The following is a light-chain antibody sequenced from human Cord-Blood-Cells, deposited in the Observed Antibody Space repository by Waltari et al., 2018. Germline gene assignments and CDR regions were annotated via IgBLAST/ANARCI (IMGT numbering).Light chain of an antibody. J-gene: IGLJ1*01. CDR3: VTWDSSLSPYA. CDR2: AIQ. Sequence: QSVLTQPPSVSAAPGQKVTISCSGSSSNLGNNYVSWYQQLPGTAPKLLIYAIQKGPSVIPDRVTASKSGTSAALDITGLQTGDESDYYCVTWDSSLSPYAFGTGTKVTVL. CDR1: SSNLGNNY. V-gene: IGLV1-51*01.